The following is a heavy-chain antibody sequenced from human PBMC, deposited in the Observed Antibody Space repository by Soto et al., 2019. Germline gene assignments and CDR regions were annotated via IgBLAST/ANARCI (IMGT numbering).Heavy chain of an antibody. CDR2: IWYDGSNK. D-gene: IGHD1-1*01. J-gene: IGHJ4*02. CDR1: GFTFSSYG. V-gene: IGHV3-33*01. CDR3: ARDLQRLPLYYFDY. Sequence: QVQLVESGGGVVQPGRSLRLSCAASGFTFSSYGMHWVHQAPGKGLERVAVIWYDGSNKYYADSVKGRFTISRDNSKNTLYLQMNSLRAEDTAVYYCARDLQRLPLYYFDYWGQGTLVTVSS.